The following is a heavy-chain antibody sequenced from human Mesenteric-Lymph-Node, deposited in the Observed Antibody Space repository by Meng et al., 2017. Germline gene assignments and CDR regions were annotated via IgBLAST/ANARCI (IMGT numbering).Heavy chain of an antibody. J-gene: IGHJ4*02. V-gene: IGHV1-69*06. D-gene: IGHD3-22*01. CDR3: ATDQRFTYYYDSSGYYYGY. CDR1: GGTFSSYA. Sequence: SVKVSCKASGGTFSSYAISWVRQAPGQGLEWMGGIIPIFGTANYAQKVQGRVTITEDKSTSTAYMELSSLRSEDTDVYYCATDQRFTYYYDSSGYYYGYWGQGTLVTVSS. CDR2: IIPIFGTA.